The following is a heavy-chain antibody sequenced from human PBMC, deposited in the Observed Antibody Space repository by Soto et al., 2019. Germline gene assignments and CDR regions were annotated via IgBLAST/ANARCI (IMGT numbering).Heavy chain of an antibody. D-gene: IGHD1-26*01. V-gene: IGHV1-69*01. CDR1: GGTFSSYS. Sequence: QVQLVQSGAEVKKPGSSVKVSCKASGGTFSSYSINWVRQAPGQGLEWMGEIIPIFGTANYAQKFQGRVTITADESPSTAYMELSSLRSEDTGVYYCARDGGRHSGGIDYWGQGHLVTVSS. J-gene: IGHJ4*02. CDR2: IIPIFGTA. CDR3: ARDGGRHSGGIDY.